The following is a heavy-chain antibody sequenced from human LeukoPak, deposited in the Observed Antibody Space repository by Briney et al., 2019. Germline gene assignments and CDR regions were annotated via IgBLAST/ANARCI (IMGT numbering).Heavy chain of an antibody. CDR3: AKVILSYYDSSGYYFFDY. Sequence: GGSLRLSCAASGFTFSSYAMSWVRQAPGKGLEWVSAISGSGGSTYYADSVKGRFTISRDNSKNTLYLQMNSLRAEDTAVYYCAKVILSYYDSSGYYFFDYWGQGTLVTVSS. J-gene: IGHJ4*02. V-gene: IGHV3-23*01. CDR1: GFTFSSYA. D-gene: IGHD3-22*01. CDR2: ISGSGGST.